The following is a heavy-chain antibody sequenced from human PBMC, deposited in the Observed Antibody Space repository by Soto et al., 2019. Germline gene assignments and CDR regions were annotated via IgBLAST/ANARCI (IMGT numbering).Heavy chain of an antibody. J-gene: IGHJ5*02. D-gene: IGHD3-16*02. V-gene: IGHV4-4*02. Sequence: SETLSLTCAVSSGSISSSNWWSWVRQPPGKGLEWIGEIYHSGSTNYNPSLKSRVTISVDKSKNQFSLKLSSVTAADTAVYYCARAPPTPSLRLSSYWFDPWGQGTLVTVSS. CDR1: SGSISSSNW. CDR2: IYHSGST. CDR3: ARAPPTPSLRLSSYWFDP.